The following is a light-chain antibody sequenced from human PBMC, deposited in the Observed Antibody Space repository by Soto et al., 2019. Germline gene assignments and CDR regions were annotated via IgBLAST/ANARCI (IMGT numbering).Light chain of an antibody. CDR1: RSNIGGNT. V-gene: IGLV1-44*01. Sequence: QSVLTQPPSASGTPGQRVTISCSGSRSNIGGNTVNWYQHVPGTAPKLLIYSDHQRPSGVTDRFSGSKSDTSASLAISGLQSEDEADYYCAAWDDSLSGYVFGTGTKLTVL. CDR2: SDH. J-gene: IGLJ1*01. CDR3: AAWDDSLSGYV.